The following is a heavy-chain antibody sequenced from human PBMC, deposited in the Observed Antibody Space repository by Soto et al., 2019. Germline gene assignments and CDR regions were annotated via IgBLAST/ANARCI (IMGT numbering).Heavy chain of an antibody. V-gene: IGHV1-3*01. CDR2: INAGNGNT. CDR3: AINLWGFGRPSFYYYGMDV. Sequence: GASVKVSCKASGYTFTSYAMHWVRQAPGQRLEWMGWINAGNGNTKYSQKFQGRVTITRDTSASTAYMELSSLRSEDTAVYYCAINLWGFGRPSFYYYGMDVWGQGTTVTVSS. CDR1: GYTFTSYA. D-gene: IGHD3-10*01. J-gene: IGHJ6*02.